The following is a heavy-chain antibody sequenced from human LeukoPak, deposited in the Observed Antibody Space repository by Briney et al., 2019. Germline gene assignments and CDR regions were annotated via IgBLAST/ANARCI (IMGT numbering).Heavy chain of an antibody. V-gene: IGHV3-23*01. J-gene: IGHJ3*02. Sequence: GGSLRLSCAASGFTFSSYAMNWVRQAPGKGLEWVSGISGSGTNTYYADSVKGRFTISRDNSKNTLYMQMNSLRAEDTAVYYCARDYDILTGYYPNDAFDIWGQGTMVTVSS. CDR2: ISGSGTNT. CDR3: ARDYDILTGYYPNDAFDI. CDR1: GFTFSSYA. D-gene: IGHD3-9*01.